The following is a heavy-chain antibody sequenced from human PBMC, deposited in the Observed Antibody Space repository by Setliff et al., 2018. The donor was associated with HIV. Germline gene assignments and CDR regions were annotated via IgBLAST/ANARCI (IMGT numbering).Heavy chain of an antibody. Sequence: SETLSLTCTVSGGSFSSSSYYWGWIRQHPGKGLEWIGYIYYSGSTYYNPSLKSRVTISVATSKNQFSLKLSSVTAADTAVYYCASPSDQTAGGFDIWGQGTMVTVSS. D-gene: IGHD2-15*01. V-gene: IGHV4-31*03. CDR1: GGSFSSSSYY. J-gene: IGHJ3*02. CDR2: IYYSGST. CDR3: ASPSDQTAGGFDI.